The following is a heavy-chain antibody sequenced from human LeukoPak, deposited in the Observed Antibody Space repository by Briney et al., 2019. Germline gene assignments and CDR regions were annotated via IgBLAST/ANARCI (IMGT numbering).Heavy chain of an antibody. CDR3: AKDRDSSGYFHFDY. Sequence: GSLRLSCAASGFTFSSYGMHWVRQAPGKGLEWVAVIWCDGSNKYYADSVKGRFTISRDNSKNTLYLQMNSLRAEDTAVYYCAKDRDSSGYFHFDYWGQGTLVTVSS. V-gene: IGHV3-33*06. CDR2: IWCDGSNK. CDR1: GFTFSSYG. J-gene: IGHJ4*02. D-gene: IGHD3-22*01.